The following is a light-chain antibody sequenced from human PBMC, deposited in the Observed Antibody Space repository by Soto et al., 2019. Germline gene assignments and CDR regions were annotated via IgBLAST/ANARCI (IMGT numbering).Light chain of an antibody. CDR2: GAS. CDR1: QSVSSSY. J-gene: IGKJ4*01. V-gene: IGKV3-20*01. CDR3: QQLNSYPLT. Sequence: IMLTQSPCTLSLSPGERATLSCRASQSVSSSYLAWYQQKPGQAPRLLIYGASSRATGIPDRFSGSGSGTDFTLTISSLQPEDFATYYCQQLNSYPLTFGGGTKVDIK.